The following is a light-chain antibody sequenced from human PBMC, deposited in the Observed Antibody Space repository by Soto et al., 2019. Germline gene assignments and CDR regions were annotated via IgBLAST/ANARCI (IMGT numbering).Light chain of an antibody. CDR3: AAWDDSLDGPI. J-gene: IGLJ1*01. Sequence: QSVLTQPPSASGTPGQRVTISCSGSSSNIGSNSVNWYQQLPGTAPKLLIDNNNQRPSGVPDRFSGSKSGTSASLAISGLQSEDESGYYCAAWDDSLDGPIFGTGTKVTVL. CDR1: SSNIGSNS. CDR2: NNN. V-gene: IGLV1-44*01.